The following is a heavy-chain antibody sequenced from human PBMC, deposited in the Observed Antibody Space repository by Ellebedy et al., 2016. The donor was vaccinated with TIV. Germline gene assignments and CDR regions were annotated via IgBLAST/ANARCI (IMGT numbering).Heavy chain of an antibody. D-gene: IGHD1-26*01. J-gene: IGHJ4*02. CDR2: IIPIVEIT. V-gene: IGHV1-24*01. Sequence: ASVKVSCKVSGYSLIELSMHWMRQAPGLGLEWMGRIIPIVEITIYAQRFQDRVTISEDNFTNTVYMEMSSLRSEDTAMYYCATGPPKWEVPLDLDSWGQGTLVIVSS. CDR1: GYSLIELS. CDR3: ATGPPKWEVPLDLDS.